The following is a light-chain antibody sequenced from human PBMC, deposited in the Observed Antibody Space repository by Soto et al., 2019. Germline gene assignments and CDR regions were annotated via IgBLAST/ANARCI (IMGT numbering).Light chain of an antibody. CDR3: SSYGGSNNLV. CDR1: SSDVGGYNY. Sequence: QSVLTQPPSASWSPGQSVTISCTVTSSDVGGYNYVSWYQQHPGKAPKLMIYEVSKRPSGVPDRFSGSKYGNTASLTASGLQAEDEADYYCSSYGGSNNLVFGGGTKVTVL. J-gene: IGLJ2*01. V-gene: IGLV2-8*01. CDR2: EVS.